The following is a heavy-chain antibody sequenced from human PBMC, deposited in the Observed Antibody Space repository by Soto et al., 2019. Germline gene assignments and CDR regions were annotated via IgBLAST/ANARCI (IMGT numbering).Heavy chain of an antibody. CDR1: GGSISSGGYY. Sequence: QVQLQEPGPGLVKPSQTLSLTCTVSGGSISSGGYYWSWIRQHPGKGLEWIGYIYYSGSTYYNPSLKSRVTISVDTSKNQFSLKLSSVTAADTAVYYCARVAVKLRFLEWLTENAFDIWGQGTMVTVSS. CDR2: IYYSGST. V-gene: IGHV4-31*03. J-gene: IGHJ3*02. CDR3: ARVAVKLRFLEWLTENAFDI. D-gene: IGHD3-3*01.